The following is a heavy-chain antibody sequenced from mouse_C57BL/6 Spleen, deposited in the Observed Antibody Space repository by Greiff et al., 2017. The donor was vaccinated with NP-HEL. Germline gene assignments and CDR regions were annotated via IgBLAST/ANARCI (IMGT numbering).Heavy chain of an antibody. D-gene: IGHD2-4*01. V-gene: IGHV1-82*01. Sequence: QVQLQQSGPELVKPGASVKISCKASGYAFSSSWMNWVKQRPGKGLEWIGRIYPGDGDTNYNGKFKGKATLTADKSSSTAYMQLSSLTSEDSAVYFCASPRYYDYDGGYFDVWGTGTTVTVSS. CDR2: IYPGDGDT. CDR1: GYAFSSSW. J-gene: IGHJ1*03. CDR3: ASPRYYDYDGGYFDV.